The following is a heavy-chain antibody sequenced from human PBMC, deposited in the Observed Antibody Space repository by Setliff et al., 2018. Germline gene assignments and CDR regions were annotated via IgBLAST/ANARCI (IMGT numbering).Heavy chain of an antibody. D-gene: IGHD1-26*01. CDR1: DFSVSSVYY. Sequence: PSETLSLTCAVSDFSVSSVYYWGWIRQPPGKGLEWIANVYYSGSTYYNPPLESRVTMSVDTSKSQFSLNLYSVTAADTAVYYCARTSAGRYFDLWGRGTLVTVSS. CDR3: ARTSAGRYFDL. J-gene: IGHJ2*01. CDR2: VYYSGST. V-gene: IGHV4-38-2*01.